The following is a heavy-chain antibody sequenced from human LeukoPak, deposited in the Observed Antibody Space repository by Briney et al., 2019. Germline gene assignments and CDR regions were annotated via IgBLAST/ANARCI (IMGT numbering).Heavy chain of an antibody. D-gene: IGHD3-3*01. J-gene: IGHJ4*02. CDR3: ARHFLYDFWSGYPEVFDY. Sequence: SETLSLTCTVSGGSISSSSYYWGWIRQPPGKGLEWIGSLYYSGSTYYNPSLKSRVTISVDTSKNQFSLKLSSVTAADTAVYYCARHFLYDFWSGYPEVFDYWGQGTLVTVSS. CDR2: LYYSGST. CDR1: GGSISSSSYY. V-gene: IGHV4-39*01.